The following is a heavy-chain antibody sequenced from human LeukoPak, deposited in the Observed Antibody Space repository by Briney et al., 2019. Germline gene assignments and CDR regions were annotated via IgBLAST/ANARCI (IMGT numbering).Heavy chain of an antibody. J-gene: IGHJ4*02. V-gene: IGHV1-18*01. CDR2: VSAYNGNT. D-gene: IGHD2-15*01. CDR1: GYTFTSYG. CDR3: ARLGSGPYYFDY. Sequence: ASVKVSCKASGYTFTSYGFSWVRQAPGQGLEWMGWVSAYNGNTNYAQKLQGRVTMTTDTSTSTAYMELRSLRSDDTAVYYCARLGSGPYYFDYWGQGTLVTVSS.